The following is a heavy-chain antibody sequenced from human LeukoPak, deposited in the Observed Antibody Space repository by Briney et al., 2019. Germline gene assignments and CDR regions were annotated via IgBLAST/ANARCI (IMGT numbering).Heavy chain of an antibody. Sequence: GEFLKISCKGSGYIFTSYWIGWLRQMPGKSLEWMVAIYSGDSDTRYSPSFQGQVTFSVDKSISTAYLQWSSLKASDSAMYYCARPYSNSGSALRGDYWGQGTLLTVSS. J-gene: IGHJ4*01. V-gene: IGHV5-51*01. CDR1: GYIFTSYW. D-gene: IGHD4-11*01. CDR3: ARPYSNSGSALRGDY. CDR2: IYSGDSDT.